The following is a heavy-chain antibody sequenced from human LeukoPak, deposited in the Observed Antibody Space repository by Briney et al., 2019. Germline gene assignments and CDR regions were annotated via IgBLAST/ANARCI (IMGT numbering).Heavy chain of an antibody. D-gene: IGHD1-26*01. Sequence: ASLSVSSTPSRYTFTPYYMHSGRQAPGQRREWIGWINPNRAGTKYAQDFHGRVRLTRDTSISTAYMEPSRRRSDDAAVYYFARAGDSGNLGWGEGALVTVSS. V-gene: IGHV1-2*02. CDR3: ARAGDSGNLG. J-gene: IGHJ4*02. CDR1: RYTFTPYY. CDR2: INPNRAGT.